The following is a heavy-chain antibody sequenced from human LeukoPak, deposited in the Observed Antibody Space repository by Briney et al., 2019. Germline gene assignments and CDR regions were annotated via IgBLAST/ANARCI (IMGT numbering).Heavy chain of an antibody. J-gene: IGHJ3*02. Sequence: SQTLSLTCAISGDSVSGDSVGCNWIRQSPSRGLEWLGRTYYRSKWYNEYAVSVKSRITINPDTSKNQLSLQLNSVTPEDTAVYYCARGMYYAFDMWGQGTMVTVSS. CDR3: ARGMYYAFDM. CDR2: TYYRSKWYN. CDR1: GDSVSGDSVG. D-gene: IGHD2-8*01. V-gene: IGHV6-1*01.